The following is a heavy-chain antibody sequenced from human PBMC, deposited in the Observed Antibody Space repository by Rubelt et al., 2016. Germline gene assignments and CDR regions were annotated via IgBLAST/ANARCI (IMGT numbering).Heavy chain of an antibody. CDR3: ARRSSLEY. CDR2: VSDSGSKS. V-gene: IGHV3-23*04. J-gene: IGHJ4*02. CDR1: GFTFSDYA. Sequence: EVQLVESGGGLVQPGGSLRLSCAASGFTFSDYAMTWVRQAPGKGLVWVSSVSDSGSKSYYADSVKGRLTISRDHAKNSMYLQMNSLRVEDTAVYYCARRSSLEYWGQGTLVTVSS.